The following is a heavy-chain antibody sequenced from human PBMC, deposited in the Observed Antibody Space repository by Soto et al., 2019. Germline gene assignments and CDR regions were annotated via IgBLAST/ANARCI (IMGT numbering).Heavy chain of an antibody. Sequence: PGGSLRLSCAASGFTFSSYSMNRVRQAPGKGLEWVSSISSSSSYIYYADSVKGRFTISRDNAKNSLYLQMNSLRAEDTAVYYCARGRATNFDYWGQGTLDTVSS. CDR1: GFTFSSYS. CDR3: ARGRATNFDY. V-gene: IGHV3-21*01. CDR2: ISSSSSYI. J-gene: IGHJ4*02.